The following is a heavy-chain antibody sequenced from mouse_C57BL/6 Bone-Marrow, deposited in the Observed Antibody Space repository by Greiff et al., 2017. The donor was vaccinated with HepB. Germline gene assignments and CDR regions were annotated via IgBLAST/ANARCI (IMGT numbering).Heavy chain of an antibody. J-gene: IGHJ1*03. V-gene: IGHV5-17*01. Sequence: EVQRVESGGGLVKPGGSLKLSCAASGFTFSDYGMHWVRQAPEKGLEWVAYISSGSSTIYYADTVKGRFTISRDNAKNTLFRQMTSLRSEDTAMYYCARTYYYGSSPHWYFDVWGTGTTVTVSS. CDR3: ARTYYYGSSPHWYFDV. CDR1: GFTFSDYG. CDR2: ISSGSSTI. D-gene: IGHD1-1*01.